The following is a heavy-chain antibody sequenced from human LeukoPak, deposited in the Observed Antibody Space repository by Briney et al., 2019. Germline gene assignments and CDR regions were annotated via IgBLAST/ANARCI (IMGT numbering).Heavy chain of an antibody. CDR1: GFNFHDYA. J-gene: IGHJ3*02. V-gene: IGHV3-9*01. CDR2: ISWNSGSI. CDR3: AKGQGQWLLLAFDI. Sequence: QPGGSLRLSCAASGFNFHDYAMPRVRQAPGKGLEWVSGISWNSGSIGYADSVKGRFTISRDNAKNSLYLQMNSLRAEDTALFYCAKGQGQWLLLAFDIWGQGTMVTVSS. D-gene: IGHD6-19*01.